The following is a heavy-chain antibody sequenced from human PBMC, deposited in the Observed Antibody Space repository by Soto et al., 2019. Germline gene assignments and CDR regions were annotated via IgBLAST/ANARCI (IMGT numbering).Heavy chain of an antibody. J-gene: IGHJ5*02. V-gene: IGHV4-38-2*01. Sequence: SETLSLTCAVSGYSISSGYYWGWIRQPPGKGLEWIGSIYHSGSTYYNPSLKSRVTISVDTSKNQFSLKLSSVTAADTAVYYCARVGQQLEPALIDPWGQGTLVTGSS. CDR1: GYSISSGYY. CDR2: IYHSGST. D-gene: IGHD6-13*01. CDR3: ARVGQQLEPALIDP.